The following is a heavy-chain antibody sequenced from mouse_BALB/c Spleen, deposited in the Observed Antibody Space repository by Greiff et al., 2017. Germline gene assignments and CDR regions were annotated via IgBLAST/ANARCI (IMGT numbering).Heavy chain of an antibody. CDR2: IDPSDSYT. D-gene: IGHD4-1*01. CDR1: GYTFTSYW. J-gene: IGHJ3*01. Sequence: QVQLQQPGAELVKPGASVKMFCKASGYTFTSYWMHWVKQRPGQGLEWIGVIDPSDSYTSYNQKFKGKATLTVDTSSSTAYMQLSSLTSEDSAVYYCTRRRFNWDWFAYWGQGTLVTVSA. CDR3: TRRRFNWDWFAY. V-gene: IGHV1S127*01.